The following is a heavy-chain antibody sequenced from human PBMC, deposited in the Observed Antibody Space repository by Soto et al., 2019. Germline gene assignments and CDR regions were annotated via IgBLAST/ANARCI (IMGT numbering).Heavy chain of an antibody. CDR1: GGTFSSYA. J-gene: IGHJ6*02. V-gene: IGHV1-69*01. D-gene: IGHD2-15*01. CDR3: AAPVGYCSGGSCYPTYYYGMDV. CDR2: IIPIFGTA. Sequence: QVQLVQSGAEVKKPGSSVKVSCKASGGTFSSYAISWVRQAPGQGLEWMGGIIPIFGTANYAQKFQGRVTITADESTSTAYMERSSLRSEDTAVYYCAAPVGYCSGGSCYPTYYYGMDVWGQGTTVTVSS.